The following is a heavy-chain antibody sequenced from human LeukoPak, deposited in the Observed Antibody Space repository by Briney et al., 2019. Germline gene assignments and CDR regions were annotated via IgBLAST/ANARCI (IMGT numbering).Heavy chain of an antibody. J-gene: IGHJ5*02. CDR3: AREEIPVTIAAAGTRTSYNWFDP. CDR2: IYTSGST. Sequence: SETLSLTCTVSGGSISSYYWSWIRQPAGKGLEWIGRIYTSGSTNYNPSLKSRVTISVDTSKNQFSLKLSSVTAADTAVYYCAREEIPVTIAAAGTRTSYNWFDPWGQGTLVTVSS. V-gene: IGHV4-4*07. D-gene: IGHD6-13*01. CDR1: GGSISSYY.